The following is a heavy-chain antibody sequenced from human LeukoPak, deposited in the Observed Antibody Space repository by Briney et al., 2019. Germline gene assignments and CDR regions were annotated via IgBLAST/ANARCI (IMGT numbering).Heavy chain of an antibody. V-gene: IGHV4-34*01. CDR3: ATSRDGYNEANDY. Sequence: SETLSLTCAVYGGSFSGYYWSWIRQAPGKGLEWIGEINHSGGTNYNPPLKSRVTISVDTSKNQVSLKLSSVSAADTSLYYCATSRDGYNEANDYWGQGTLVTVSS. CDR2: INHSGGT. D-gene: IGHD5-24*01. CDR1: GGSFSGYY. J-gene: IGHJ4*02.